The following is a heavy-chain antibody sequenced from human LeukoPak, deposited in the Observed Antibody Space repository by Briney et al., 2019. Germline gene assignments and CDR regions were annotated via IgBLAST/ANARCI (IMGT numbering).Heavy chain of an antibody. V-gene: IGHV3-21*01. CDR2: ISSSSSYI. Sequence: GGSLRLSCAASGFTFSSYSMNWIRQAPGKGLEWVSSISSSSSYIYYADSVKGRFTISRDNAKNSLYLQMNSLRVEDTAVYYCARGGLYGGNSVDYWGQGTLVTVSS. CDR3: ARGGLYGGNSVDY. CDR1: GFTFSSYS. D-gene: IGHD4-23*01. J-gene: IGHJ4*02.